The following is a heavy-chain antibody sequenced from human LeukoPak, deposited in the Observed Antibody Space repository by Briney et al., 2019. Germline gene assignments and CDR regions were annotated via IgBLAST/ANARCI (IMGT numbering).Heavy chain of an antibody. CDR1: GYTFTGYH. V-gene: IGHV1-2*06. CDR2: LNPYSGDT. CDR3: ARDQGSLTRSWYTGY. Sequence: AASVKVSYKASGYTFTGYHIHWVRQAPGQGLEWMGRLNPYSGDTNFAQKFQGGVTMTRDTSITTAYMDLSSLTPDDTAVYFCARDQGSLTRSWYTGYWGQGTQVTVSS. D-gene: IGHD6-13*01. J-gene: IGHJ4*02.